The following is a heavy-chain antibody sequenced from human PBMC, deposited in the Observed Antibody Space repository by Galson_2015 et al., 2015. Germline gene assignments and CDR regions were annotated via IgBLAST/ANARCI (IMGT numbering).Heavy chain of an antibody. V-gene: IGHV5-51*01. CDR1: GYSFTSYW. CDR3: ARARRKWELESAVDY. J-gene: IGHJ4*02. Sequence: QSGAEVKKPGESLKISCKGSGYSFTSYWIGWVRQMPGKGLEWMGIIYPGDSDTRYSPSFQGQVTISADKSISTAYLQWSSLKASDTAMYYCARARRKWELESAVDYWGQGTLVTVSS. D-gene: IGHD1-26*01. CDR2: IYPGDSDT.